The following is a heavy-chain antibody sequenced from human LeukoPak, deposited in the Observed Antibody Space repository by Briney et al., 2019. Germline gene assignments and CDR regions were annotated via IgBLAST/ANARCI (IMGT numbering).Heavy chain of an antibody. J-gene: IGHJ4*02. Sequence: PGGSLRLSCAASGFTFSSYAMHWVRQAPGKGLEWVAVISYDGSNKYYAGSVKGRFTISRDNSKNMIYLEMSSLKAEDTAVYYCAKERSLEIAVAGTIFDYWGQGTLVTVSS. V-gene: IGHV3-30*14. CDR1: GFTFSSYA. CDR3: AKERSLEIAVAGTIFDY. D-gene: IGHD6-19*01. CDR2: ISYDGSNK.